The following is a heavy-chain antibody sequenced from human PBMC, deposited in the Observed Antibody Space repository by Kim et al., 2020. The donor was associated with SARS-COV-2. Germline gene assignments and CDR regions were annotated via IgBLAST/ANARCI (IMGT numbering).Heavy chain of an antibody. D-gene: IGHD1-26*01. V-gene: IGHV3-23*03. CDR3: AKDFSTSGGYYKGGFDY. J-gene: IGHJ4*02. CDR1: GFTFSNYD. Sequence: GGSLRLSCAASGFTFSNYDMSWVRQSPGKGLEWVSIIYSGGSSTYYAESVKGRFTISRDNSKNTLYLQMNSLRAEDTAVYYCAKDFSTSGGYYKGGFDYWGQGTLVTVSS. CDR2: IYSGGSST.